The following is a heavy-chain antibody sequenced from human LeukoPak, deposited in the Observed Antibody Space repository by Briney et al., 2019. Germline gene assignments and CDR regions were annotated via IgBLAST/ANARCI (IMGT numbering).Heavy chain of an antibody. Sequence: PSESLSLTCTVSGGSISSGGYCWSWIRQHPGKGLEWIGYIYYSGSTYYNPSLKSRVTISVDTSKNQFSLKLSSVTAADTAVYYCARLSIAAAGTGSTLTLFDYWGQGTLVTVSS. J-gene: IGHJ4*02. CDR3: ARLSIAAAGTGSTLTLFDY. CDR2: IYYSGST. CDR1: GGSISSGGYC. D-gene: IGHD6-13*01. V-gene: IGHV4-31*03.